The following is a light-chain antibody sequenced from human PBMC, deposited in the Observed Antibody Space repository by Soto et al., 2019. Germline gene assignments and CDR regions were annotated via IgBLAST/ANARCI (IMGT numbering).Light chain of an antibody. V-gene: IGKV3-15*01. CDR3: QQYNNWPPWT. Sequence: EIVMTQSPSTLSVSPWERSSLSFRASQSIGSNLAWYQQKPGQAPRLLIYAASIRATDFPARFSGSGSGTEFTLTISSLQSEDFAVYYCQQYNNWPPWTFGQGTKVDIK. CDR2: AAS. CDR1: QSIGSN. J-gene: IGKJ1*01.